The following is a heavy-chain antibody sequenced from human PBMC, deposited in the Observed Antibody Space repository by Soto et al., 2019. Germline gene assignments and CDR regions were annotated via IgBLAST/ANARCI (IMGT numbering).Heavy chain of an antibody. Sequence: QPGGSLRLSCAASGFTFGSFAMHWVRQAPGKGLEWVAAMSYDGGNNHYADSVRGRFTISRDNYKNTLYLQMNSLRAEDTAVYYCARDPDSSGYYVFDYWGRGTLVTVSS. V-gene: IGHV3-30-3*01. CDR2: MSYDGGNN. J-gene: IGHJ4*02. D-gene: IGHD3-22*01. CDR1: GFTFGSFA. CDR3: ARDPDSSGYYVFDY.